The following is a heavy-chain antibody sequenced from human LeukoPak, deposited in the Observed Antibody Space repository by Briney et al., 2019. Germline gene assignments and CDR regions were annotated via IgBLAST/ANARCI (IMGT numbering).Heavy chain of an antibody. CDR3: ARFGSGYYYFDY. CDR2: ISSSGSTI. D-gene: IGHD3-22*01. CDR1: GFTFSSYE. V-gene: IGHV3-48*03. Sequence: GGSLRLSCAASGFTFSSYEMNWVRQAPGKGLEWVSYISSSGSTIYYADSVKGRFTISRDNAKNSLHLQMDSLRAEDTAVYYCARFGSGYYYFDYWGQGTLVTVSS. J-gene: IGHJ4*02.